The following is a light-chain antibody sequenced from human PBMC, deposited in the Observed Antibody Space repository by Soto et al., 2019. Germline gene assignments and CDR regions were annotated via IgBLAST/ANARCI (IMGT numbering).Light chain of an antibody. J-gene: IGKJ1*01. CDR2: LAS. CDR1: QSVTNNY. Sequence: EIVLTQSPGTLSLSPGERATLSCRASQSVTNNYLAWYQQKTGQTPRLIVYLASSRAPGIPDRFSGSGSGTHFTLTIRRVEPEDFAVYYCQHYGSSPWTFGQVTKVEIK. CDR3: QHYGSSPWT. V-gene: IGKV3-20*01.